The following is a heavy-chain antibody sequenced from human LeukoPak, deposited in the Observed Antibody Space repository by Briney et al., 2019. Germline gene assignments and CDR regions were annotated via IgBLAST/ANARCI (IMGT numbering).Heavy chain of an antibody. CDR2: IWYDGSNK. Sequence: GRSLRLSCAASGFTFSSYGMHWVRQAPGKGLEWVAVIWYDGSNKYYADSVEGRFTISRDNSKNTLYLQMNSLRAEDTAVYYCARSGYYDSSGSPGYWGQGTLVTVSS. V-gene: IGHV3-33*01. D-gene: IGHD3-22*01. CDR3: ARSGYYDSSGSPGY. J-gene: IGHJ4*02. CDR1: GFTFSSYG.